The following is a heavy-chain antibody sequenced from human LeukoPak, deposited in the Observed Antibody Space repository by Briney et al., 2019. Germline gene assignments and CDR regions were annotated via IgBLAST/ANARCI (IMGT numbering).Heavy chain of an antibody. D-gene: IGHD6-19*01. CDR1: GFTFSNYW. CDR2: IKQDGSEN. V-gene: IGHV3-7*01. CDR3: ARGSGWYFP. Sequence: GGSLRLSCAASGFTFSNYWMSWVRQAPGKGLEWVANIKQDGSENYYVDSVKGRFTISRDNAKNSLYLQMKSLRAEDTAGYYCARGSGWYFPWGQGTLVTVSS. J-gene: IGHJ5*02.